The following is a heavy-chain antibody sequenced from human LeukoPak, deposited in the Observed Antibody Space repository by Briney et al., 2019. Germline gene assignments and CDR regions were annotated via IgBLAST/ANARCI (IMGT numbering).Heavy chain of an antibody. V-gene: IGHV3-21*01. Sequence: KPGGSLRLSCAASGFTFSSYSMNWVRQAPGKGLEWVSSISSSSSYIYYADSVKGRFTISRDDAKNSLYLQMNSLRAEDTAVYYCARDRGLYCSGGSCYTTYWGQGTLVTVS. J-gene: IGHJ4*02. CDR2: ISSSSSYI. CDR3: ARDRGLYCSGGSCYTTY. CDR1: GFTFSSYS. D-gene: IGHD2-15*01.